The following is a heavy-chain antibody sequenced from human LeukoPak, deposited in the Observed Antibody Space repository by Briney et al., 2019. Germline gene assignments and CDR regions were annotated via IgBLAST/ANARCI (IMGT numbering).Heavy chain of an antibody. Sequence: ASVKVSCKASGYRFTAYYIHWVRQAPGQGLEWLGCINPKNGVANYTQKFQGRVTMTTDTSITTGYMVVSRLKSDDTAVYFCARAGYDYGDSGDFWGQGTLVTVSS. CDR2: INPKNGVA. V-gene: IGHV1-2*02. CDR1: GYRFTAYY. J-gene: IGHJ4*02. CDR3: ARAGYDYGDSGDF. D-gene: IGHD4-17*01.